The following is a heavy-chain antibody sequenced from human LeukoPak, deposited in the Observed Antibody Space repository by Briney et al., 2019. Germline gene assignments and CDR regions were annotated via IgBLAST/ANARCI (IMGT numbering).Heavy chain of an antibody. CDR3: ARGRGGEYCNSTSCYTLDY. J-gene: IGHJ4*02. D-gene: IGHD2-2*02. CDR1: GLTFTNYG. CDR2: IYSGGGNTK. V-gene: IGHV3-33*01. Sequence: GTPLRLSCVASGLTFTNYGFHWVRQAPGKGLEWVAIIYSGGGNTKYYAESLKDRFTISRDDSKDTVYLQMNGLRAEDTAVYYCARGRGGEYCNSTSCYTLDYWGQGTLVTVSS.